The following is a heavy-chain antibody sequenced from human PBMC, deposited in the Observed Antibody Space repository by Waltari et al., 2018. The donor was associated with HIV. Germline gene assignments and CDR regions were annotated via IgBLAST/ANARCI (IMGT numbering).Heavy chain of an antibody. CDR2: INKDGSGK. V-gene: IGHV3-7*01. CDR1: GYNFSNYW. Sequence: EVHLVESGGGLVQPGGSLRLSCAASGYNFSNYWMTWVRQAPGKGLEWVANINKDGSGKYYGDSWRGRFTISRDNDNNSLYLQMTNLRADDTALYYCASHNTFDYWGQGTLVTVSS. J-gene: IGHJ4*02. CDR3: ASHNTFDY.